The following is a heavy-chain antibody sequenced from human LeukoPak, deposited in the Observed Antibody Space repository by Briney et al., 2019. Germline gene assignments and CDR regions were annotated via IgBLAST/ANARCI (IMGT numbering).Heavy chain of an antibody. V-gene: IGHV3-53*01. CDR3: ARVSGYYNWFDP. Sequence: GGSLRLSCAASGFTVSSNYMSWVRQAPGKGLEWVSVIYSGGSTYYADSVKGRFTISRDNSKNTLYLQMNSLRAEDTAVYYCARVSGYYNWFDPWGQGTLVTVSS. CDR1: GFTVSSNY. CDR2: IYSGGST. J-gene: IGHJ5*02. D-gene: IGHD3-3*01.